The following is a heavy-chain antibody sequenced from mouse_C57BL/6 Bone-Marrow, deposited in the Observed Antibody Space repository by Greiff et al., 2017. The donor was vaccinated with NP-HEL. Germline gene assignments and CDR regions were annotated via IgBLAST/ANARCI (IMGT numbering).Heavy chain of an antibody. CDR1: GYAFTNYL. Sequence: VKLMESGAELVRPGTSVKVSCKASGYAFTNYLIEWVKQRPGQGLEWIGVINPGSGGTNYNEKFKGKATLTADKSSSTAYMQLSSLTSEDSAVYFCAVATDYAMDYWGQGTSVTVSS. J-gene: IGHJ4*01. CDR3: AVATDYAMDY. D-gene: IGHD1-1*01. V-gene: IGHV1-54*01. CDR2: INPGSGGT.